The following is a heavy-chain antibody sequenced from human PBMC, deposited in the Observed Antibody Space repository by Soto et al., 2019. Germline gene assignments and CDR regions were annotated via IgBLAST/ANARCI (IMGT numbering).Heavy chain of an antibody. CDR2: IKSKTDGGTT. V-gene: IGHV3-15*01. D-gene: IGHD3-10*01. CDR1: GFTFSNAW. J-gene: IGHJ3*02. CDR3: TTAKVLWFGEINDAFDI. Sequence: PGGSLRLSCAASGFTFSNAWMSWVRQAPGKGLEWVGRIKSKTDGGTTDYAAPVKGRFTISRDDSKNTLYLQMNSLKTEDTAVYYCTTAKVLWFGEINDAFDIWGQGTMVTVSS.